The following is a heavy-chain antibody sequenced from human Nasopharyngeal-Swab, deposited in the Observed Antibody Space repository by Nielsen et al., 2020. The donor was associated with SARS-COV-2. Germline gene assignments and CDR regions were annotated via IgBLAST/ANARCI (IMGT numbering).Heavy chain of an antibody. Sequence: GESLKIPCAASGFTFSSYWMSWVRQALGKGLEWVAHIKQSGSGQYYVDSVKGRFTISRDNAKNSLSLQMNSLRAEDTAVYYCARYCSTTSCPRGFDYWGQGTLVTVSS. CDR1: GFTFSSYW. CDR2: IKQSGSGQ. J-gene: IGHJ4*02. D-gene: IGHD2-2*01. V-gene: IGHV3-7*01. CDR3: ARYCSTTSCPRGFDY.